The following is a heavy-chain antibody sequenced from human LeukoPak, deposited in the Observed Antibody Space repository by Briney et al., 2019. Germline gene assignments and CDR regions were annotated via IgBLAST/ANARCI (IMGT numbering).Heavy chain of an antibody. J-gene: IGHJ4*02. CDR3: ARWLATSNYFDY. D-gene: IGHD6-19*01. CDR1: GFTFSTYA. Sequence: GGSLRLSCAPSGFTFSTYAMHWVRQAPGKGLEWVAVISYDGSNKYYADSVKGRFTISRDNSKNTLYLQMNSLRAEDTAVYYCARWLATSNYFDYWGQGTLVTVSS. CDR2: ISYDGSNK. V-gene: IGHV3-30*04.